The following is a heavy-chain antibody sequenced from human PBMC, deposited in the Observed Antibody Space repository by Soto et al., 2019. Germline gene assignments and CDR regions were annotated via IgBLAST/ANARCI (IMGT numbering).Heavy chain of an antibody. CDR1: GDTFSGYP. CDR2: IIPVFGTT. Sequence: QVQLVQSGAELKKPGSSVKVSCKASGDTFSGYPFNWVRQAPGEGLEWMGRIIPVFGTTNDAQRFEARVAFTADDSTNTAYMDLRGMVSEDSAVYYCAGDGGFGEIKYWGQGTLVTVSS. D-gene: IGHD3-10*01. CDR3: AGDGGFGEIKY. V-gene: IGHV1-69*18. J-gene: IGHJ4*02.